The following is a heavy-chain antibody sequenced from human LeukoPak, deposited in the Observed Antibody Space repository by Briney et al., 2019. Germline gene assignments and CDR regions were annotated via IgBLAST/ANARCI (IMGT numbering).Heavy chain of an antibody. J-gene: IGHJ4*02. V-gene: IGHV3-23*01. CDR1: GFTFSSYA. D-gene: IGHD6-19*01. CDR2: ISGSGGST. CDR3: ARQLQQWLGMFDY. Sequence: PGGSLRLSCAASGFTFSSYAMSWVRQAPGKGLEWVSAISGSGGSTYYADSVKGRFTISRDNSKNTLYLQMNGLRAEDTAVYYCARQLQQWLGMFDYWGQGTLVTVSS.